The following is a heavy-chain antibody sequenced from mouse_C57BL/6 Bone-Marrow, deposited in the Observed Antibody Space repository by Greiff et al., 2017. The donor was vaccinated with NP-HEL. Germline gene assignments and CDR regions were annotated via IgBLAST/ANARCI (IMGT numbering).Heavy chain of an antibody. Sequence: EVQLQQSGAELVRPGASVKLSCTASGFNIKDDYMHWVKQRPEQGLEWIGWIDPENGDTEYASKFQGKATITADTSSNTAYLQLSSLTSEDTAVYYCTTGTAQAYVWGTGTTVTVSS. CDR3: TTGTAQAYV. J-gene: IGHJ1*03. CDR1: GFNIKDDY. V-gene: IGHV14-4*01. D-gene: IGHD3-2*02. CDR2: IDPENGDT.